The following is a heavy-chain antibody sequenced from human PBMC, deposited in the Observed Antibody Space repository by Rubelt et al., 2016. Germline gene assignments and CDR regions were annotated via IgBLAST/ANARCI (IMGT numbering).Heavy chain of an antibody. V-gene: IGHV3-7*01. J-gene: IGHJ3*02. CDR3: ARGKCSSTSCYRIDAFDI. CDR1: GFTFSSYW. D-gene: IGHD2-2*02. Sequence: EVQLVESGGGLVQPGGSLRLSCAASGFTFSSYWMSWVRQDPGKGLEWVAHLKQDGSENYYVDSVKGRFTISRDNAKNSLYLQMNSRRAEDTAVYYCARGKCSSTSCYRIDAFDIWGQGTMVTVSS. CDR2: LKQDGSEN.